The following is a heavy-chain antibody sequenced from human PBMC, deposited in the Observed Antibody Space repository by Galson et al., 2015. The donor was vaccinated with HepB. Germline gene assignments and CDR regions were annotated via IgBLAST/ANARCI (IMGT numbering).Heavy chain of an antibody. V-gene: IGHV3-20*04. CDR1: GFTFDNCG. CDR2: INWNGGGA. CDR3: VRESDWGLFDY. Sequence: SLRLSCAASGFTFDNCGMRWVRQPPGKGLEWVSGINWNGGGAGAADSVKGRFTISRDNAKNSLYLQNNSVRVDDTAFYYCVRESDWGLFDYWGRGTLVTVSS. J-gene: IGHJ4*02. D-gene: IGHD3/OR15-3a*01.